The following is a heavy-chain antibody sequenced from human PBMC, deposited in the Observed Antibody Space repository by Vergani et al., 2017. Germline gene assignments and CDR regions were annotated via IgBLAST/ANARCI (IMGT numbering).Heavy chain of an antibody. D-gene: IGHD3-22*01. CDR2: ISSSSSYI. Sequence: EVQLVESGGGLVKPGGSLRLSCAASGFTFSSYSMNWVRQAPGKGLEWVSSISSSSSYIYYADSVKGRFTISRDNAKNSLYLQMNSLRAEDTAVYYCASAETYYYDSSGYTLPWGQGTLVTVSS. V-gene: IGHV3-21*01. CDR1: GFTFSSYS. J-gene: IGHJ5*02. CDR3: ASAETYYYDSSGYTLP.